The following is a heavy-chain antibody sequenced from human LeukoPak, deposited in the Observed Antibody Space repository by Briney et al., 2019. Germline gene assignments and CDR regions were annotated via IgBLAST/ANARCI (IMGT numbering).Heavy chain of an antibody. V-gene: IGHV4-34*01. Sequence: PSETLSLTCAVYGGSFSGYYWSWIRQPPGKGLEWIGEINRSGSTNYNPSLKSRVTISVDTSKNQFSLKLSSVTAADTAVYYCARKRGYSGYDFDYWGQGTLVTVSS. J-gene: IGHJ4*02. D-gene: IGHD5-12*01. CDR2: INRSGST. CDR3: ARKRGYSGYDFDY. CDR1: GGSFSGYY.